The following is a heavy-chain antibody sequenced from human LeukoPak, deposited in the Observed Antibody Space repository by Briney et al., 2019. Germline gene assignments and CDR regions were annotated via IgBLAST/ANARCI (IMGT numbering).Heavy chain of an antibody. CDR1: GDSVSSNSAA. CDR3: ARDLERGYSGYDSVAFDI. CDR2: TYYRCKWYN. J-gene: IGHJ3*02. V-gene: IGHV6-1*01. Sequence: SQTLSLTCAISGDSVSSNSAAWNWIRQSPSRGLAWLERTYYRCKWYNDYAVSVKSRITINPDTSKNQFSLQLNSVTPEDTAVYYCARDLERGYSGYDSVAFDIWGQGTMVTVSS. D-gene: IGHD5-12*01.